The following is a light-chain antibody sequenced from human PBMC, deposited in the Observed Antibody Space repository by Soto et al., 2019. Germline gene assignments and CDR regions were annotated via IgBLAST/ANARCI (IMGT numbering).Light chain of an antibody. CDR1: QSISSY. CDR2: AAS. Sequence: DIQMTQSPSSLSASVGDRVTSTCRASQSISSYLNWYQQKPGKAPKLLIYAASSLQAGVPSRFSGSGSGTEFTLTISSLQPDDFATYYCQQYNSYLVTFGQGTRLEIK. J-gene: IGKJ5*01. V-gene: IGKV1-39*01. CDR3: QQYNSYLVT.